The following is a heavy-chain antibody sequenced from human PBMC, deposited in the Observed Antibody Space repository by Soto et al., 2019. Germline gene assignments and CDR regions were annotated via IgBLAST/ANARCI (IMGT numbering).Heavy chain of an antibody. V-gene: IGHV4-4*02. CDR2: IYHSGST. D-gene: IGHD3-3*01. CDR3: ARTGVAIYRDFDY. Sequence: SETLSLTCAVSGVSISSSNWWSWVRQPPGKGLEWIGEIYHSGSTNYNPSLKSRVTISVDKSKNQFSLKLSSVTAADTAVYYCARTGVAIYRDFDYWGQGTLVTVSS. CDR1: GVSISSSNW. J-gene: IGHJ4*02.